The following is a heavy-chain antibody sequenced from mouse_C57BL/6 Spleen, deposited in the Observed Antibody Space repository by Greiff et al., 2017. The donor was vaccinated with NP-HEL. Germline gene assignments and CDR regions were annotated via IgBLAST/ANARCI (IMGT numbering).Heavy chain of an antibody. CDR1: GYAFSSSW. J-gene: IGHJ2*01. V-gene: IGHV1-82*01. CDR3: AREGNWDGYYFDY. CDR2: IYPGDGDT. D-gene: IGHD4-1*02. Sequence: VQLQQSGPELVKPGASVKISCKASGYAFSSSWMNWVKQRPGKGLEWIGRIYPGDGDTNYNGKFKGKATLTADKSSSTAYMQLSSLTSEDSAVYFCAREGNWDGYYFDYWGQGTTLTVSS.